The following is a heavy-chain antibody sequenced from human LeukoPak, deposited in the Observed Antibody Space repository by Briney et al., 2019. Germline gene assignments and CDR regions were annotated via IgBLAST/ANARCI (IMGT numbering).Heavy chain of an antibody. CDR1: GFTFSSYE. V-gene: IGHV3-48*03. Sequence: GGSLRLSCVASGFTFSSYEMNWVRQAPGKGLEWVSYVTGSGTGVHYGDSVKGRFTISRDNAKNSLYLQMDSLRVEDTAVYYCARDENGWYSGVDSWGQGTLAIVSS. CDR3: ARDENGWYSGVDS. CDR2: VTGSGTGV. D-gene: IGHD6-19*01. J-gene: IGHJ4*02.